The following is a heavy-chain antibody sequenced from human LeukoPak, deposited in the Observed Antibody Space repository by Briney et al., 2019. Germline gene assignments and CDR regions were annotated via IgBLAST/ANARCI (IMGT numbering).Heavy chain of an antibody. J-gene: IGHJ4*01. D-gene: IGHD4-11*01. Sequence: PGESLKTPCKGSGYSFTNYWIVWVRQMPGKGLEWMGIIYPGASNTLYNPSFQGQVTVSADKSVTTAYLQWSSLKASDTALYFCARQSNLDYSNSSGYFDYWGERTLVTVSS. CDR3: ARQSNLDYSNSSGYFDY. V-gene: IGHV5-51*01. CDR1: GYSFTNYW. CDR2: IYPGASNT.